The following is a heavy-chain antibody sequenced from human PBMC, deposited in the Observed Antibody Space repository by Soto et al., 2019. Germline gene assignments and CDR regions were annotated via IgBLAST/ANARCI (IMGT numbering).Heavy chain of an antibody. D-gene: IGHD2-15*01. CDR2: MLYSGLT. J-gene: IGHJ6*02. Sequence: SETLSLTCSVSGYSVSSSDYYWAWIRQPPGKGLEWIGSMLYSGLTYYNPSLKSRVTLPVDTSKNQFSVRLNSVTASDTAVYYCAPLSVSLSGPYGIHVWGQGTTVTVSS. CDR1: GYSVSSSDYY. V-gene: IGHV4-39*01. CDR3: APLSVSLSGPYGIHV.